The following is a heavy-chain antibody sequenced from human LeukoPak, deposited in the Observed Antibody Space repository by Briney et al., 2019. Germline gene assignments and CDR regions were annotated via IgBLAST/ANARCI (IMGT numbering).Heavy chain of an antibody. Sequence: GGSLRLSCAASGFTFSSYAMSWVREAPARGLEWVSAIRSGGDTTYYADSVKGRFTISRDNSKNTLYLQMNSLRAEDTAVYYCAKTKRRGGGFDYWGQGTLVTVSS. V-gene: IGHV3-23*01. CDR1: GFTFSSYA. CDR2: IRSGGDTT. CDR3: AKTKRRGGGFDY. D-gene: IGHD3-10*01. J-gene: IGHJ4*02.